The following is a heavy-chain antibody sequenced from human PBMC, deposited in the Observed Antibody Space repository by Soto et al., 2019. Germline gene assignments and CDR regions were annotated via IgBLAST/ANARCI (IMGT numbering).Heavy chain of an antibody. CDR3: AKGNSERIIRSDYIWGSPFDY. V-gene: IGHV3-23*01. CDR1: GFTFSSYA. Sequence: EVQLLESGGGLVQPGGSLRLSCAASGFTFSSYAMSWVRQAPGKGLEWGSAISGSGGSTYYADSVKGRFTISRDNSKNTLYLQMNSLRAEDTAVYYCAKGNSERIIRSDYIWGSPFDYWGQGTLVTVSS. J-gene: IGHJ4*02. D-gene: IGHD3-16*01. CDR2: ISGSGGST.